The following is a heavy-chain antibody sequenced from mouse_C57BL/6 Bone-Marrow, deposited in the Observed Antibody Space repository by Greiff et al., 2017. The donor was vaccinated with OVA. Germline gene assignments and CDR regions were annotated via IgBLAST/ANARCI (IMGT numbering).Heavy chain of an antibody. D-gene: IGHD2-5*01. CDR1: GYTFTSYG. CDR3: AREGSNLAWFAY. CDR2: IYPRSGNT. V-gene: IGHV1-81*01. Sequence: QVQLQQSGAELVRPGASVKLSCKASGYTFTSYGISWVKQSTGQGLEWIGEIYPRSGNTYYNEKFKGKATLTADKSSSTAYMELRSLTSEDSAVYFCAREGSNLAWFAYWGQGTLVTVSA. J-gene: IGHJ3*01.